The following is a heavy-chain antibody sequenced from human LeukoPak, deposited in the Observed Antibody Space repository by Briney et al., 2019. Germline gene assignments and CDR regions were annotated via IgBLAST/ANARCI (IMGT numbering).Heavy chain of an antibody. Sequence: PSETLSLTCTVSGGSISSHTSYWGWIRQPPGKGLEWIGAIYYSGATYYNPPLKSRVTMSVDTSKNQFSLRPSSVTAADTAVYYCARQVESGSYYLDYFDYWGQGTLVTVSS. V-gene: IGHV4-39*01. CDR2: IYYSGAT. D-gene: IGHD1-26*01. J-gene: IGHJ4*02. CDR1: GGSISSHTSY. CDR3: ARQVESGSYYLDYFDY.